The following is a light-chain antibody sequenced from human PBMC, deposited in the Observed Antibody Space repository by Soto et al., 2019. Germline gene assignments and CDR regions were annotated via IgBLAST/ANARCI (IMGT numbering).Light chain of an antibody. J-gene: IGKJ3*01. Sequence: DIQMTQSPSSLSASIGDGVTISCRASQTISGSLNWYQQKPGKAPELLMYGVSFLQRGVPARFSGSGSGTEFTLTINSVQPEDFATYYCQQSHSRPFTFGPGTIVDVK. CDR1: QTISGS. V-gene: IGKV1-39*01. CDR2: GVS. CDR3: QQSHSRPFT.